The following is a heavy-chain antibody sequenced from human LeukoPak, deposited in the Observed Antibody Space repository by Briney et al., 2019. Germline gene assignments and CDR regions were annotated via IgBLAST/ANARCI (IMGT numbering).Heavy chain of an antibody. D-gene: IGHD3-10*01. CDR1: GGTFSSYA. CDR3: ARDPAGSGSWYYYYMDV. Sequence: ASVKVSCKASGGTFSSYAISWVRQAPGQGLEWMGGIIPIFGTANYAQKFQGRVTITADESTSTACMELSSLRSEDTAVYYCARDPAGSGSWYYYYMDVWGKGTTVTISS. J-gene: IGHJ6*03. V-gene: IGHV1-69*01. CDR2: IIPIFGTA.